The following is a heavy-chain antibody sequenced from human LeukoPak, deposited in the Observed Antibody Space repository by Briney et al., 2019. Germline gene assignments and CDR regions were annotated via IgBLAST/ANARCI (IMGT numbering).Heavy chain of an antibody. CDR2: IRYDGSNK. CDR1: GFTFSTYG. J-gene: IGHJ4*02. D-gene: IGHD3-3*01. CDR3: AKGHDFWSGPNYFDY. Sequence: GGSLRLSSVASGFTFSTYGMHWVRQAPGKGLEWVAFIRYDGSNKYYADSVKGRFTISRDNSKNTLYLQMNSLRAEDTAVYYCAKGHDFWSGPNYFDYWGQGTLVTVSS. V-gene: IGHV3-30*02.